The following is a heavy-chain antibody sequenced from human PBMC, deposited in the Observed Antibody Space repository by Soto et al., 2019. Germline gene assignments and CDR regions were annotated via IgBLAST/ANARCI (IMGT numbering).Heavy chain of an antibody. CDR3: SREGTAAIDY. Sequence: LSLTCTVSGGSISSYYWSWIRQPPGKGLEWIGYIYYSGSTNYNPSLKSRVTISVDTSKNQFSLKLSSVTAADTAVYYCSREGTAAIDYWGQGTLITVSS. D-gene: IGHD2-2*02. V-gene: IGHV4-59*01. CDR1: GGSISSYY. CDR2: IYYSGST. J-gene: IGHJ4*02.